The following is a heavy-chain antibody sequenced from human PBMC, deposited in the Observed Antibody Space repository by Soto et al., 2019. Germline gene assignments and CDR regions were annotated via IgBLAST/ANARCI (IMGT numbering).Heavy chain of an antibody. CDR3: ARVRCFNGLCHTADYGMDV. CDR1: GDVFRSYG. Sequence: SVKVSCKASGDVFRSYGINWVRQAPGQGLEWMGGIIPISGTTNYAQKFQGRVAITADESTDTVYMGLSRLRSEDTAVYFCARVRCFNGLCHTADYGMDVWGQGTTVTVSS. CDR2: IIPISGTT. D-gene: IGHD2-8*01. V-gene: IGHV1-69*13. J-gene: IGHJ6*02.